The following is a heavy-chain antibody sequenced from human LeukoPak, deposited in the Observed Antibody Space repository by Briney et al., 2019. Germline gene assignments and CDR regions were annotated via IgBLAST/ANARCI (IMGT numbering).Heavy chain of an antibody. V-gene: IGHV4-39*07. J-gene: IGHJ3*02. CDR3: AKQLGLLHAFDI. D-gene: IGHD1-1*01. CDR1: GGSITLSGSY. CDR2: IYYSGAT. Sequence: SETLSLTCTVSGGSITLSGSYWAWIRQPPGKGLEWIGSIYYSGATYYNPSLNSRVTILLDTSNNQFSLNLNSVTAADTAVYFCAKQLGLLHAFDIWGLGTMVTVSS.